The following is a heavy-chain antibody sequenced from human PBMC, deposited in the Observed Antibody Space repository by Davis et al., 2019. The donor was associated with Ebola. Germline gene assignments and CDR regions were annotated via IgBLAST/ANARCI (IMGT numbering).Heavy chain of an antibody. CDR3: ARERYSGSYYGNLDY. CDR1: GFTFSSYS. J-gene: IGHJ4*02. V-gene: IGHV3-7*01. Sequence: GESLKISCAASGFTFSSYSMNWVRQAPGKGLEWVANIKQDGSEKYYVDSVKGRFTISRDNAKNSLYLQMNSLRAEDTAVYYCARERYSGSYYGNLDYWGQGTLVTVSS. CDR2: IKQDGSEK. D-gene: IGHD1-26*01.